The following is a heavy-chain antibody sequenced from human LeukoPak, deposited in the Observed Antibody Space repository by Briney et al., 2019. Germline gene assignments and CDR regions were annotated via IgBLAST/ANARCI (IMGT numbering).Heavy chain of an antibody. CDR2: ISGSGGST. D-gene: IGHD2-2*01. CDR3: AKDFGRGIVVVPAAFYDAFDI. V-gene: IGHV3-23*01. Sequence: TGGSLRLSCAASGFTFSSYGMNWVRQAPGKGLEWVSAISGSGGSTYYADSVKGRFTISRDNSKNTLYLQMNSLRAEDTAVYYCAKDFGRGIVVVPAAFYDAFDIWGQGTMVTVSS. J-gene: IGHJ3*02. CDR1: GFTFSSYG.